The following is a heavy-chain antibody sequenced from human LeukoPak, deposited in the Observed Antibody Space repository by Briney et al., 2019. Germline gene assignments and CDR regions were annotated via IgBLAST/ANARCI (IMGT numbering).Heavy chain of an antibody. CDR2: IIPIFGTA. D-gene: IGHD7-27*01. V-gene: IGHV1-69*13. J-gene: IGHJ6*02. CDR3: ARDGETLYYYYYGMDV. CDR1: GGTFSSYA. Sequence: GASVKVSCKASGGTFSSYAISWVRQAPGQGLEWMGGIIPIFGTANYAQKFQGRVTITADESTSTAYMELSSLRSEDTAVYYCARDGETLYYYYYGMDVWGQGTTVTVSS.